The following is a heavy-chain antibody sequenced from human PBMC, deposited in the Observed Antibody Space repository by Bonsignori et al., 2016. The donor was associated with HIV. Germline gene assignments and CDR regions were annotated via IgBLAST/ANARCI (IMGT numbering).Heavy chain of an antibody. D-gene: IGHD2-2*01. V-gene: IGHV1-69*12. CDR1: GGSFRSYG. J-gene: IGHJ4*02. Sequence: QVQLVQSGAEVRKPGSSVKVSCTVSGGSFRSYGISWVRQAPGQGLQWMGGLTPIFATANYAQKFQDRVTITADDSTSTAYLELSGLRSDDSATYYCARGGTHCSSTTCPGGHWGQGTRVTVSS. CDR3: ARGGTHCSSTTCPGGH. CDR2: LTPIFATA.